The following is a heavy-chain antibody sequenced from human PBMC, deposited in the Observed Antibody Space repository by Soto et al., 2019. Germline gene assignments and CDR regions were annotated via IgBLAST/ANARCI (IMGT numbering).Heavy chain of an antibody. Sequence: GGSLRLSCAASGFTFNNYAMGWVRQAPGKGLEWVSGVTGSGSKTYYADSVKGRFTISRDNSKNTLYLQMNSLRADDTAVYYCAKVFVGCSGDSCYYFDYWGQGTLVTVSS. V-gene: IGHV3-23*01. CDR2: VTGSGSKT. CDR3: AKVFVGCSGDSCYYFDY. D-gene: IGHD2-15*01. J-gene: IGHJ4*02. CDR1: GFTFNNYA.